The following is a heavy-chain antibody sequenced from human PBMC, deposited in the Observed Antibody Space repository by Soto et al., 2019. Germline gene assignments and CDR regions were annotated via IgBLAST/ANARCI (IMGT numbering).Heavy chain of an antibody. CDR1: GFTFSSNF. D-gene: IGHD2-8*01. CDR3: ARRMATPGTKYFDS. CDR2: ISGSGGNT. Sequence: GGSLRLSCAASGFTFSSNFMSWVRQAPGKGLEWVSTISGSGGNTNYVDSVRGRFTISRDNSKNTLYLQMNSLRGEDTAVYYCARRMATPGTKYFDSWGQGTLVTVSS. V-gene: IGHV3-23*01. J-gene: IGHJ4*02.